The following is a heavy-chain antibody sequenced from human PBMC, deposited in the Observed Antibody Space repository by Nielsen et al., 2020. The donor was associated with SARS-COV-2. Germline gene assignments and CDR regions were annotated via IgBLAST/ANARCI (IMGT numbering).Heavy chain of an antibody. CDR3: AKDGGSSWYRAFHYFDY. J-gene: IGHJ4*02. CDR1: AFTFSSYV. CDR2: ISYDGSNK. Sequence: GGSLRLSFAASAFTFSSYVMHWFRQAPGKGLEWVAVISYDGSNKYYADSVKGRFTISRDNSKNTLYLQMNSLRAEDTAVYYCAKDGGSSWYRAFHYFDYWGQGTLVTVSS. V-gene: IGHV3-30*18. D-gene: IGHD6-13*01.